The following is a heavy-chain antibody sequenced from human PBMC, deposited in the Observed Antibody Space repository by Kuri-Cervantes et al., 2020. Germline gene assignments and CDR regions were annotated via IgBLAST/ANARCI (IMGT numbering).Heavy chain of an antibody. CDR3: AAYYVVVY. J-gene: IGHJ4*02. CDR1: GFTFSSYW. Sequence: GESLKISCAASGFTFSSYWMSWVRQAPGKGLEWVANIKQDGSEKYYVDSVKGRFTISRDNAKNSLYLQMNSLRAEDTAVYYCAAYYVVVYWGQGTLVTVSS. D-gene: IGHD2/OR15-2a*01. V-gene: IGHV3-7*01. CDR2: IKQDGSEK.